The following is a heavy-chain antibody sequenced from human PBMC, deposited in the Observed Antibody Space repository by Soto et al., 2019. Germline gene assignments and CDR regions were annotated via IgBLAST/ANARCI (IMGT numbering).Heavy chain of an antibody. V-gene: IGHV4-59*08. CDR1: GGSISSYY. J-gene: IGHJ5*02. D-gene: IGHD6-13*01. CDR2: IYYSEST. Sequence: PSETLSLTCTVSGGSISSYYWSWIRQPPGKGLEWIGYIYYSESTNYNPSLKSRVTISVDTSKNQFSLKLSSVTAADTAVYYCARLGREGIAAARGGWFDPWGQGTLVTVSS. CDR3: ARLGREGIAAARGGWFDP.